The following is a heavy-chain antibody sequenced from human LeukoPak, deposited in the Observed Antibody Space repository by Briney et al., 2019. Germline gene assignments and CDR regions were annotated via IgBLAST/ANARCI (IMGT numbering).Heavy chain of an antibody. CDR2: IYTSGST. Sequence: AETLSLTCTVSGGSISSYYWSWIRQLAGKGLEWIGRIYTSGSTNYNPSLKSRVTMSVGTSKNQFSLKLSSVTAADTAVYYCARDQYYYGSGTTRGHWFDPWGQGTLVTVSS. J-gene: IGHJ5*02. D-gene: IGHD3-10*01. V-gene: IGHV4-4*07. CDR3: ARDQYYYGSGTTRGHWFDP. CDR1: GGSISSYY.